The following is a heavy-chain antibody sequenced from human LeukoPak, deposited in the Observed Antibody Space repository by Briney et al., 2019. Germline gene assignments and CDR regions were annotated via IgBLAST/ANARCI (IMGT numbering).Heavy chain of an antibody. V-gene: IGHV4-34*01. CDR1: GGSFSGHY. D-gene: IGHD3-9*01. Sequence: SETLSLTCAVYGGSFSGHYWSWIRQPPGKGLEWIGEINHSGSTNYNPSLKSRVTISVDTSKNHFSLKLNSVTAADTAVYYCARHRAGYHVDRWGQGTLVTVSS. CDR2: INHSGST. J-gene: IGHJ4*02. CDR3: ARHRAGYHVDR.